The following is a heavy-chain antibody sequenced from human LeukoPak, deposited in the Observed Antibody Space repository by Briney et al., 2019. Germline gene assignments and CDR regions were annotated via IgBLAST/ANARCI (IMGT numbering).Heavy chain of an antibody. CDR2: ISAYNGNT. D-gene: IGHD3-10*01. J-gene: IGHJ4*02. V-gene: IGHV1-18*04. CDR3: AREREGFGEFPFDY. CDR1: GYTFTSYG. Sequence: ASVQVSCKASGYTFTSYGISWVRQAPGQGLEWMGWISAYNGNTNYAQKLQGRVTMTTDTSTSTAYMELRSLRSDDTAVYYCAREREGFGEFPFDYWGQGTLVTVSS.